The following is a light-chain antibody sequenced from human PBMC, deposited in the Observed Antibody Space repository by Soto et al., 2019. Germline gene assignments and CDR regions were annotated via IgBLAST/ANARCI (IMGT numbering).Light chain of an antibody. CDR1: QSLSNY. CDR3: QQYGSSPIT. J-gene: IGKJ5*01. CDR2: DAS. Sequence: IVLTQSPSTLSVSPGERATLSCRASQSLSNYLAWYQQKPGLAPRLLIYDASSRATGIPDRFSGSGSGTDFTLTISRLEPEDFAVYYCQQYGSSPITFGQGTRLEIK. V-gene: IGKV3D-20*01.